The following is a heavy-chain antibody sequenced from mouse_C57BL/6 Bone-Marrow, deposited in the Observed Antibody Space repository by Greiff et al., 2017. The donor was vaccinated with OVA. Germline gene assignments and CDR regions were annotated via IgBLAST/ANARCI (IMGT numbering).Heavy chain of an antibody. V-gene: IGHV5-12*01. D-gene: IGHD2-14*01. CDR1: GFTFSDYY. CDR3: ARRGYRNYAMDY. CDR2: ISNGGGST. Sequence: DVKLVESGGGLVQPGGSLKLSCAASGFTFSDYYMYWVRQTPEKRLEWVAYISNGGGSTYYPDTVKGRFTISGDNAKNTLYLQMSRLESEDTAMYYCARRGYRNYAMDYWGQGTSVTVSS. J-gene: IGHJ4*01.